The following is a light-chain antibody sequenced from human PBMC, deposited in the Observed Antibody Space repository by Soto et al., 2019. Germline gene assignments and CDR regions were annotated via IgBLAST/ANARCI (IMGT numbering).Light chain of an antibody. CDR3: QQYYSTPRT. Sequence: DIVMTQSPDSLAVSVRERATINCKSSQSVLYSSNNKNYLAWYQQKPGQPPKLLIYWASTRESGVPDRFSGSGSGTDFTLTISSLQVEDVAVYYCQQYYSTPRTFGQGTKVEIK. CDR2: WAS. CDR1: QSVLYSSNNKNY. J-gene: IGKJ1*01. V-gene: IGKV4-1*01.